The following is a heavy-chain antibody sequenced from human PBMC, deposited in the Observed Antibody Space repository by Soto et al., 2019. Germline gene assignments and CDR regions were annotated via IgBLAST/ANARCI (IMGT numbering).Heavy chain of an antibody. CDR1: GYTFTSYD. Sequence: ASVKVSWKASGYTFTSYDINWVRQATGQGLEWMGWMNPNSGNTGYAQKFQGRVTMTRNTSISTAYMELSSLRSEDMAVYYCVSGYSSIHPDYYYHYGMAVWGQGTTVTVSS. CDR3: VSGYSSIHPDYYYHYGMAV. D-gene: IGHD6-19*01. J-gene: IGHJ6*02. CDR2: MNPNSGNT. V-gene: IGHV1-8*01.